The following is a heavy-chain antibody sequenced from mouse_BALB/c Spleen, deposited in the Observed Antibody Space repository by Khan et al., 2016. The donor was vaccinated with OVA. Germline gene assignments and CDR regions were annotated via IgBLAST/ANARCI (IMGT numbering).Heavy chain of an antibody. V-gene: IGHV5-6-4*01. CDR3: TRDRNYYGSSIYFDY. J-gene: IGHJ2*01. CDR1: GFTFSSYS. Sequence: EVELVESGGGLVKPGGSLRLSCEASGFTFSSYSMSWFRQTPEKRLEWVATITSFGSYTYYPDSVQGRFTISRDNSKNTLYLQMSSLMSEDKAMYYCTRDRNYYGSSIYFDYWGQGTTLTVSS. D-gene: IGHD1-1*01. CDR2: ITSFGSYT.